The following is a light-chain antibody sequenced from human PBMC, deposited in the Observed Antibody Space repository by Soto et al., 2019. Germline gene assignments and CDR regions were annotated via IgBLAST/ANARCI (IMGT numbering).Light chain of an antibody. CDR3: QQYNSYSIT. V-gene: IGKV1-5*03. J-gene: IGKJ5*01. Sequence: DIQMTQSPSTLSASVGDRVTVTCRASQSINGWLAWYQQKPGKAPKLLIYKASSLESGVPSRFSGSGSGTEFTLTISSLQPDDFATYYCQQYNSYSITFGQGTRLEIK. CDR1: QSINGW. CDR2: KAS.